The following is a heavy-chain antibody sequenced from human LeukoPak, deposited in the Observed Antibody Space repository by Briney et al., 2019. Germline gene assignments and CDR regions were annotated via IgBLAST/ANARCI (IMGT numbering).Heavy chain of an antibody. V-gene: IGHV1-2*06. D-gene: IGHD3-22*01. CDR2: INPNSGGT. J-gene: IGHJ4*02. CDR1: GYTFTGYY. CDR3: ARARVDSSGYYFTEPVDY. Sequence: ASVKVSCKASGYTFTGYYMHWVRQAPGQGLEWMGRINPNSGGTNYAQKFQGRVTMTRDTSISTAYMELSRLRSDDTAVYYCARARVDSSGYYFTEPVDYWGQGTLVTVSS.